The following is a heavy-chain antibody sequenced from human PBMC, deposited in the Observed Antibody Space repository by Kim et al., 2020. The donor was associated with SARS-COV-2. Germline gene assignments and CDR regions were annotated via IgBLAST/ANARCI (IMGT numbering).Heavy chain of an antibody. CDR3: ARGSYQLLLGY. Sequence: TNYNPSLKSRVTISVDTSKNQFSLKLSSVTAADTAVYYCARGSYQLLLGYWGQGTLVTVSS. V-gene: IGHV4-59*09. D-gene: IGHD2-2*01. CDR2: T. J-gene: IGHJ4*02.